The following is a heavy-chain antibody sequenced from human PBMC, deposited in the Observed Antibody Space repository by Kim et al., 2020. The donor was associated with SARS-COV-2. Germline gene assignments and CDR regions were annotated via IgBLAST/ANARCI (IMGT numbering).Heavy chain of an antibody. J-gene: IGHJ4*02. CDR2: ISAYNGNT. Sequence: ASVKVSCKASGYTFTSYGISWVRQAPGQGLEWMGWISAYNGNTNYAQKLQGRVTMTTDTSTSTAYMELRSLRSDDTAVYYCARDTPLLWFGELPFDYWGQGTLVTVSS. CDR1: GYTFTSYG. V-gene: IGHV1-18*04. CDR3: ARDTPLLWFGELPFDY. D-gene: IGHD3-10*01.